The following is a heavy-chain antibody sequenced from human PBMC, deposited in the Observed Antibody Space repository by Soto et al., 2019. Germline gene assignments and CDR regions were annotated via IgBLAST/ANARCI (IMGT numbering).Heavy chain of an antibody. CDR1: GGSFSGYY. J-gene: IGHJ4*02. D-gene: IGHD6-19*01. CDR2: INHSGST. Sequence: PSETLSLTCTVYGGSFSGYYWSWIRQPPGKGLEWIGEINHSGSTNYNPSLKSRVTISVDTSKNQFSLKLSSVTAADTAVYYCARGRPIAVAGTPHIYYFDYWGQGTLVTVSS. V-gene: IGHV4-34*01. CDR3: ARGRPIAVAGTPHIYYFDY.